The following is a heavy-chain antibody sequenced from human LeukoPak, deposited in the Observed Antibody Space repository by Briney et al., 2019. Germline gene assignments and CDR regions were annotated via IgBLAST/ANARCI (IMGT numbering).Heavy chain of an antibody. V-gene: IGHV3-23*01. CDR1: GFTFSSYA. CDR3: AKEMSRIAVAGTQDY. Sequence: GGSLRLSCAASGFTFSSYAMSWVHQAPGKGLERVSAISGSGASTYYADSVKGRFTISRDNSKNTLYLQMNSLRAEDTAVYYCAKEMSRIAVAGTQDYWGQGTLVTVSS. CDR2: ISGSGAST. J-gene: IGHJ4*02. D-gene: IGHD6-19*01.